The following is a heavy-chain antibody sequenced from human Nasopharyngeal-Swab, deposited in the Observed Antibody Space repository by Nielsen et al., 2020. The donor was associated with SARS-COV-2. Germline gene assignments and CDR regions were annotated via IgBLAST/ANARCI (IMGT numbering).Heavy chain of an antibody. V-gene: IGHV1-2*06. CDR3: ARKYYGDYGISAFDI. J-gene: IGHJ3*02. D-gene: IGHD4-17*01. Sequence: ASVKVSCKASGYTFTGYYMHWVRQAPGQGPEWMGRINPNSGGTNYAQKFQGRVTMTRDTSISTAYMELSRLRSDDTAVYYCARKYYGDYGISAFDIWGQGTMVTVSS. CDR2: INPNSGGT. CDR1: GYTFTGYY.